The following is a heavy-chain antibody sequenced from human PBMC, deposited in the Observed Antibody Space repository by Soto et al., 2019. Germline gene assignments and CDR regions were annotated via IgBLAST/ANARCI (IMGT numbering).Heavy chain of an antibody. D-gene: IGHD6-13*01. CDR2: IYYSGST. CDR3: ARRTKIAAAGPYFDY. J-gene: IGHJ4*02. CDR1: GGSISSSSYY. Sequence: PXXTLSLTYTVSGGSISSSSYYWGFIRQPPGKGLEWIGSIYYSGSTYYNPSLKSRVTISVDTSKNQFSLKLSSVTAADTAVYYCARRTKIAAAGPYFDYWGQGTLVTVSS. V-gene: IGHV4-39*01.